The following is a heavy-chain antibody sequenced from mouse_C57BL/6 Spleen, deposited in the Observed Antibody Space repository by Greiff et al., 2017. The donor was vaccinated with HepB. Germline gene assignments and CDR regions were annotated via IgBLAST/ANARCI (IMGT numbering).Heavy chain of an antibody. J-gene: IGHJ4*01. Sequence: QVQLQQSGPGLVQPSQSLSITCTVSGFSLTSYGVHWVRQSPGKGLEWLGVIWSGGSTDYNAAFISRLSISKDNSKSQVFFKMNSLQADDTDIYYCERNMGPTIVTKSAMDYWGKKTSVTVSS. D-gene: IGHD2-5*01. CDR2: IWSGGST. CDR3: ERNMGPTIVTKSAMDY. V-gene: IGHV2-2*01. CDR1: GFSLTSYG.